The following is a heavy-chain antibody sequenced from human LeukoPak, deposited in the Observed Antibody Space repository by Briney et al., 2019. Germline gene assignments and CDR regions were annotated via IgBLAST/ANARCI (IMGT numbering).Heavy chain of an antibody. CDR1: GFTFSSYA. V-gene: IGHV3-30-3*01. CDR3: ARVAVGATGWFHP. CDR2: ISYDGSNK. Sequence: GGSLTLSCAASGFTFSSYAMHWVRQAPGKGLEWVAVISYDGSNKYYADSVKGRFTISRDNSKNTLYLQMNSLRAEDTAVYYCARVAVGATGWFHPWGQGTLVTVSS. J-gene: IGHJ5*02. D-gene: IGHD1-26*01.